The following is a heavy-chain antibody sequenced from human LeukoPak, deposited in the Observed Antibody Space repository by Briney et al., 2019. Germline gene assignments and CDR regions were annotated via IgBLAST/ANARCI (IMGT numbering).Heavy chain of an antibody. CDR1: GGSIISQNYY. CDR2: ISHTGST. D-gene: IGHD3-9*01. Sequence: SETLSLTCSVSGGSIISQNYYWGWIRQPPGKALELIGSISHTGSTFYSPSLKSRVTMTVDTSNNEFALRVNSVTAADTAVYCCARLLSYDVLTDNYYKYYMDVWGKGTTVTVSS. CDR3: ARLLSYDVLTDNYYKYYMDV. J-gene: IGHJ6*03. V-gene: IGHV4-39*01.